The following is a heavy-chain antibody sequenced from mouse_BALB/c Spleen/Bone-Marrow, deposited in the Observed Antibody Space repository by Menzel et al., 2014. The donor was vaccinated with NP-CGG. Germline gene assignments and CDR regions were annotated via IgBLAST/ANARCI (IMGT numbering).Heavy chain of an antibody. D-gene: IGHD2-4*01. J-gene: IGHJ3*01. CDR2: INSNGGST. V-gene: IGHV5-6-3*01. CDR1: GFTFSSYG. CDR3: AKENYYDYDGFAY. Sequence: EVQVVESGGGLVHPGGSLKISCAASGFTFSSYGMSWVRQTPDKRLDLVATINSNGGSTYYPDSVKGRFTISRDNAKNILYLQMSSLKSEDTAMYYCAKENYYDYDGFAYWGQGTLVTVSA.